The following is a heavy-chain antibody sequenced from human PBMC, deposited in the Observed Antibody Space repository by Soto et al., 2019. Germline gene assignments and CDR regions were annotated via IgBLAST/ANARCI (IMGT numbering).Heavy chain of an antibody. CDR2: VNPYGASS. V-gene: IGHV1-46*01. CDR1: GYSSSNYY. Sequence: QVQVVQSGAEVEEPGASVKVSCKASGYSSSNYYTHWVRQAPGQGLEWMGIVNPYGASSNYAQSFQGRVTLTRDTSTNTDYMDLSRLTSDDTAVYYCASVTTIWSNWGQGTLVTVSS. D-gene: IGHD2-21*02. CDR3: ASVTTIWSN. J-gene: IGHJ4*02.